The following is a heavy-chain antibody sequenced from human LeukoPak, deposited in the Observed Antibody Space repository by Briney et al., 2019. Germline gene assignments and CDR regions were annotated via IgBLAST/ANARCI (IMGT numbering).Heavy chain of an antibody. CDR3: ARRPYFGSGVTHTVYFDY. CDR1: GFTFSNYA. Sequence: GGSLRLSCAASGFTFSNYAMNWVRQAPGKGLEWVSIIDGSGSGTFYADSVKGRFTISRDNSQNTLYLEVNSLTAEDTAVYYCARRPYFGSGVTHTVYFDYWGQGTLVTVSS. D-gene: IGHD3-9*01. V-gene: IGHV3-23*01. J-gene: IGHJ4*02. CDR2: IDGSGSGT.